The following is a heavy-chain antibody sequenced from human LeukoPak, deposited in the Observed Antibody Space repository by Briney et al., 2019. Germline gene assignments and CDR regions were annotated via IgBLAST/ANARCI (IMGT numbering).Heavy chain of an antibody. J-gene: IGHJ6*03. CDR3: ARGPYSSSWSVLYYYYMDV. Sequence: SETLSLTCTVSGGSISSYYWSWIRQPPGKGLEWIGYIYFSGSTNYNPSLKSRVTTSVDTSQNQFSLKLSSVTAADTAVYYCARGPYSSSWSVLYYYYMDVWGKGTTVTVSS. CDR1: GGSISSYY. CDR2: IYFSGST. V-gene: IGHV4-59*01. D-gene: IGHD6-13*01.